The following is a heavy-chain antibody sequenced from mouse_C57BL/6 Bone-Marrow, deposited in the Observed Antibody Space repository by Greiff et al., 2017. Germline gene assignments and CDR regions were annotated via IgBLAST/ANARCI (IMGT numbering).Heavy chain of an antibody. CDR2: IYPGDGDT. J-gene: IGHJ3*01. CDR3: ARYRSSYDYGAY. V-gene: IGHV1-82*01. Sequence: VQRVESGPELVKPGASVKISCKASGYAFSSSWMNWVKQRPGKGLEWIGRIYPGDGDTNYNGKFKGKATLTADKSSSTAYMQLSSLTSEDSAVYFCARYRSSYDYGAYWGQGTLVTVSA. CDR1: GYAFSSSW. D-gene: IGHD2-4*01.